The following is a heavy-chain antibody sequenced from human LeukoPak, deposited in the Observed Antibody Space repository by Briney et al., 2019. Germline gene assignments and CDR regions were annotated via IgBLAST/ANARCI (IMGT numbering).Heavy chain of an antibody. Sequence: SETLSLTCTVSGVSISSSNSYWGWIRQPPGKGLEWIGSIYYSGNTYYNAPLKSQVTISIDTSKNQYSLKLTSVAAADTALYYCARQTGSGLFILPGGQGTLVTVSS. CDR1: GVSISSSNSY. CDR3: ARQTGSGLFILP. V-gene: IGHV4-39*01. CDR2: IYYSGNT. J-gene: IGHJ4*02. D-gene: IGHD3/OR15-3a*01.